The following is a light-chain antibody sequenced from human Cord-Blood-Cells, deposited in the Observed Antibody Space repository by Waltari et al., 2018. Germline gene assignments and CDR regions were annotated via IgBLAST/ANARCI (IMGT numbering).Light chain of an antibody. CDR2: GAS. V-gene: IGKV3-20*01. CDR3: QQYGSSSIT. CDR1: QSVSSSY. Sequence: EIVLTQSPGPLSLSPGERATLSCRASQSVSSSYLALYQQKPGQAPRLLIYGASSRATGIPDRFSGSGSGTDFTLTISRLEPEDFAVYYCQQYGSSSITFGQGTRLEIK. J-gene: IGKJ5*01.